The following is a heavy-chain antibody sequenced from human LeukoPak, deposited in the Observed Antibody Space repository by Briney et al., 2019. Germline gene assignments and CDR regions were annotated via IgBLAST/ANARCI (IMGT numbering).Heavy chain of an antibody. J-gene: IGHJ5*02. D-gene: IGHD6-19*01. CDR1: GFTFSNYA. Sequence: GGSLRLSCLASGFTFSNYAMHWVRQAPGKGLEYVSAISSNGGSTYYADSVKGRFTISRDNSKNTLYLQMDSLRAEDTAVYFCARGEGSGWFPRKWFDPWGQGTLVTVSS. CDR3: ARGEGSGWFPRKWFDP. CDR2: ISSNGGST. V-gene: IGHV3-64*04.